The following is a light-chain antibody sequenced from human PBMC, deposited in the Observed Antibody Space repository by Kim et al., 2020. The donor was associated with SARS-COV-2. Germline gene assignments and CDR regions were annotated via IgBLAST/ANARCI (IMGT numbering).Light chain of an antibody. CDR3: QAWDSSTPEWV. CDR2: QDS. CDR1: KLGDKY. Sequence: SYELTQPPSVSVSPGQTASITCSGDKLGDKYACWYQQKPGQSPVLVIYQDSKRPSGIPERFSGSNSGNTATLTISGTQAMDEADYYCQAWDSSTPEWVFGGGTQLTVL. V-gene: IGLV3-1*01. J-gene: IGLJ3*02.